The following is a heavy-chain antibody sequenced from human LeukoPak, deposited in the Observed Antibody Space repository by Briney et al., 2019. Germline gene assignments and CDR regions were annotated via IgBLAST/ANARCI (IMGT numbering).Heavy chain of an antibody. Sequence: SETLSLTCAVSGGSISSYYWSWIRQPPGKGLEWIGYIYYSGSTNYNPSLKSRVTISVDTSKNQFSLKLSSVTAADTAVYYCARVASRGQIDYWGQGTLVTVSS. J-gene: IGHJ4*02. CDR3: ARVASRGQIDY. V-gene: IGHV4-59*01. CDR2: IYYSGST. D-gene: IGHD3-10*01. CDR1: GGSISSYY.